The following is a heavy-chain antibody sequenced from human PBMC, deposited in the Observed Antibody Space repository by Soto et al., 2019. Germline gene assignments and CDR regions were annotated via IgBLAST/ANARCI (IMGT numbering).Heavy chain of an antibody. V-gene: IGHV1-2*02. D-gene: IGHD6-13*01. Sequence: ASVKLSCKASGYTFTGYYMHWVRQAPGQGLEWMGWINPNSGGTNYAQKFQGRVTMTRDTSISTAYMELSRLRSDDTAVYYCARDQVAAARYYYYYYGMDVWGQGTTVTVSS. CDR1: GYTFTGYY. CDR3: ARDQVAAARYYYYYYGMDV. J-gene: IGHJ6*02. CDR2: INPNSGGT.